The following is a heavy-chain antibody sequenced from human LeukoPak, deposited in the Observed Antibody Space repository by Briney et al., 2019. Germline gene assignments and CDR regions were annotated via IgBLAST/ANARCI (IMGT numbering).Heavy chain of an antibody. CDR1: GYTFTNYY. CDR2: INPNSGGT. CDR3: ATNPDYYGSGRRDYYYYYMDV. D-gene: IGHD3-10*01. J-gene: IGHJ6*03. V-gene: IGHV1-2*02. Sequence: ASVKVSCKASGYTFTNYYMYWVRQAPGQGLGWMGWINPNSGGTNYAQKFQGRVTMTRDTSISTAYMELSRLRSDDTAVYYCATNPDYYGSGRRDYYYYYMDVWGKGTTVTVSS.